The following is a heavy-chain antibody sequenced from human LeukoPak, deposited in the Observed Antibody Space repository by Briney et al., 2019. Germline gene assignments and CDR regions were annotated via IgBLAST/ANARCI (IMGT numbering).Heavy chain of an antibody. D-gene: IGHD1-26*01. J-gene: IGHJ3*02. CDR2: VDPEDGET. CDR3: ATGIVGATVGGDAFDI. CDR1: GYTFTDYY. V-gene: IGHV1-69-2*01. Sequence: ASVKVSCKVSGYTFTDYYMHWVQQAPGKGLEWMELVDPEDGETIYAEKFQGRVTITADTSTDTAYMELSSLRSEDTAVYYCATGIVGATVGGDAFDIWGQGTMVTVSS.